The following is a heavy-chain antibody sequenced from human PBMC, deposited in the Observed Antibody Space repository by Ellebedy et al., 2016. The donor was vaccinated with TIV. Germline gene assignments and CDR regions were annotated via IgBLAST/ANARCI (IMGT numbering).Heavy chain of an antibody. J-gene: IGHJ4*02. Sequence: ASVKVSCKASGGTFSSYAISWVRQAPGQGLEWMGGIIPIFGTANYAQKFQGRVTITADESTSTAYMGLSSLRSEDTAVYYCARGSDTAMAGFDYWGQGTLVTVSS. D-gene: IGHD5-18*01. CDR2: IIPIFGTA. CDR3: ARGSDTAMAGFDY. V-gene: IGHV1-69*13. CDR1: GGTFSSYA.